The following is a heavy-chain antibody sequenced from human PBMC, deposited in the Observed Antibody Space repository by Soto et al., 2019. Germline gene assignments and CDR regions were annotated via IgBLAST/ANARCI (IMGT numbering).Heavy chain of an antibody. Sequence: GGSLRLSXAASGFTFSSYAMHWVRQAPGKGLEWVAVISYDGSNKYYADSVKGRFTISRDNSKNTLYLQMNSLRAEDTAVYYCARDSVDSSGLYGCFDYWGQGTLVTVSS. J-gene: IGHJ4*02. D-gene: IGHD3-22*01. V-gene: IGHV3-30-3*01. CDR1: GFTFSSYA. CDR2: ISYDGSNK. CDR3: ARDSVDSSGLYGCFDY.